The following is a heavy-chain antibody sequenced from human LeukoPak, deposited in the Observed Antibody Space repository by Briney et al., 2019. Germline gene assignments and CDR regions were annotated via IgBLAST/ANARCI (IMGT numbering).Heavy chain of an antibody. V-gene: IGHV1-3*03. CDR1: GYTFTSYA. CDR3: ARSGYTYGIEGYYYYYYMDV. D-gene: IGHD5-18*01. J-gene: IGHJ6*03. Sequence: ASVKVSCRASGYTFTSYAMNWVRQAPGQRLEWMGWINAGNGNTKYSQEFQGRVTITRDTSASTAYMELSSLRSEDMAVYYCARSGYTYGIEGYYYYYYMDVWGKGTTVTVSS. CDR2: INAGNGNT.